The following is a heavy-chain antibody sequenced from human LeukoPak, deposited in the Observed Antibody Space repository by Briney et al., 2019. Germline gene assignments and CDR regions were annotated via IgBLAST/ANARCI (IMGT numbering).Heavy chain of an antibody. V-gene: IGHV3-7*01. D-gene: IGHD2-21*01. J-gene: IGHJ4*02. Sequence: GGSLRLSCAASGFTFSSYWMSWVRQAPGKGLEWVANIEKDGSDKYYVDSVKGRFTISRDNAKNSVYPQMNSLRAEDSAVYYCARSVWPEDYWGQGTLVTVSS. CDR1: GFTFSSYW. CDR3: ARSVWPEDY. CDR2: IEKDGSDK.